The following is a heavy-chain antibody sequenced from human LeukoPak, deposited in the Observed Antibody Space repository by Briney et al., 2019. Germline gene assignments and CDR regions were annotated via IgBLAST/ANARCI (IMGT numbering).Heavy chain of an antibody. CDR3: ARDESGYDSWFDP. J-gene: IGHJ5*02. CDR1: GYTFTDHD. Sequence: ASVTVSFKASGYTFTDHDINWVRQATGQGLEWMGWMNPKSGKIGIPQKFQGRVTMTSNTSTNTAYMELSSLRSDDTAVYYCARDESGYDSWFDPWGQGTLVTVSS. D-gene: IGHD5-12*01. CDR2: MNPKSGKI. V-gene: IGHV1-8*01.